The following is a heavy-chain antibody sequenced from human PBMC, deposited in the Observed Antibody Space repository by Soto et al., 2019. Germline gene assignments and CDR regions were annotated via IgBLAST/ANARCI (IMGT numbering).Heavy chain of an antibody. CDR1: GFTFSRYG. J-gene: IGHJ5*02. CDR2: IRTSSSNK. CDR3: ASLYGVIIENTWFGP. V-gene: IGHV3-48*01. D-gene: IGHD3-10*01. Sequence: EVQLVESGGGLVQPGGSLRLSCAASGFTFSRYGMNWVRQAPGKGLEWVSSIRTSSSNKDYADSVKGRFTISRDNAKNSLYLQMNSLRADDTAVYYCASLYGVIIENTWFGPWGPGTLVTVSS.